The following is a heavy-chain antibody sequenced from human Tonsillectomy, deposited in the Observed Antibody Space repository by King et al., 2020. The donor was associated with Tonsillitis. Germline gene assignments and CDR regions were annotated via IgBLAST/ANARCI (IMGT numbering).Heavy chain of an antibody. CDR3: ARGTFRAAADSFDY. J-gene: IGHJ4*02. D-gene: IGHD6-13*01. CDR1: GGSISSSFYY. Sequence: QLQESGPGLVKPSETLSLTCTVSGGSISSSFYYWGWIRQPPGKGLEWIGSIYYSGSTYYNPSLKSRVTMSVDTSKNQFSLKLSSVTAADTAVYYCARGTFRAAADSFDYWGQGTLVTVSS. CDR2: IYYSGST. V-gene: IGHV4-39*01.